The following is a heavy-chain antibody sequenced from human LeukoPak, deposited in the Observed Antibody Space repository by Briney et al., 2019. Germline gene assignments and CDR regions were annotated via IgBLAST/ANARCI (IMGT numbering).Heavy chain of an antibody. Sequence: PGGSLRLSCVASEFTFSSYSMNWVRQAPGKGLEWVSYISSGSDTIYYADSVKGRFTISRDNAKNSLYPQMNSLRAEDTAVYYCARGSSWYSIHYYYYMDVWGKGTTVTVSS. CDR1: EFTFSSYS. V-gene: IGHV3-48*01. J-gene: IGHJ6*03. D-gene: IGHD6-13*01. CDR3: ARGSSWYSIHYYYYMDV. CDR2: ISSGSDTI.